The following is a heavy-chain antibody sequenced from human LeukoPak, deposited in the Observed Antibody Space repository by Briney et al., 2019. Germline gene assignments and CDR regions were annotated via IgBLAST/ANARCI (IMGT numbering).Heavy chain of an antibody. CDR1: GFTFDDYT. CDR2: ISWNSGSV. V-gene: IGHV3-9*01. Sequence: GRSLRLSCAASGFTFDDYTMHWVRQAPGKGLEWVSGISWNSGSVGYADSVKGRFTISRDNAKNSLYLQMSSLRGEDTALYYCAKDRRNDFDYWGQGTQVTVSS. J-gene: IGHJ4*02. D-gene: IGHD1-14*01. CDR3: AKDRRNDFDY.